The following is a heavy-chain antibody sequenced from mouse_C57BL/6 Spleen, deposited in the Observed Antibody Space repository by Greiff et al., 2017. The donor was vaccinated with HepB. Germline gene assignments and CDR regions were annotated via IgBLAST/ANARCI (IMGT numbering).Heavy chain of an antibody. J-gene: IGHJ4*01. CDR1: GYSITSGYY. CDR3: ARDRPHYDSGYYYDMDY. CDR2: ISYDGSN. Sequence: EVQLQESGPGLVKPSQSLSLTCSVSGYSITSGYYWNWIRQFPGNQLEWMGYISYDGSNNYNPTLKNRSSITRDTSKNQFFLKLNSVTTEDTATYYCARDRPHYDSGYYYDMDYWGQGTSVTVSS. D-gene: IGHD2-4*01. V-gene: IGHV3-6*01.